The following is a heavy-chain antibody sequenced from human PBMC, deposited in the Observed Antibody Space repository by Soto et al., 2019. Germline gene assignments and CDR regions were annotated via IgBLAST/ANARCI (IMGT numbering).Heavy chain of an antibody. CDR2: IKEDGSEK. CDR3: ARPLGWRDAFDI. CDR1: GFSFSRYW. D-gene: IGHD2-2*03. J-gene: IGHJ3*02. V-gene: IGHV3-7*01. Sequence: GESRKISCAASGFSFSRYWMSWVRQAPGKGLEWVANIKEDGSEKYYVDSVKGRFTISRDNAKNSLYLQMNSLRAEDTAVYYCARPLGWRDAFDIWGQGTKVTVSS.